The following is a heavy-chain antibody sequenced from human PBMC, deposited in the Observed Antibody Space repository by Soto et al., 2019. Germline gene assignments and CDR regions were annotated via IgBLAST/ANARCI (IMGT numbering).Heavy chain of an antibody. J-gene: IGHJ4*02. Sequence: PSETLSLTCTVSGGSIDSGDYYWSWIRQPPGKGLEWIGYIYNGGSTYYRPSLESRMHMSLDATRNHYSLRLTSVTAADTAVYFCARAPVGLDTISYFDYWGQGKLVTVSS. CDR2: IYNGGST. CDR3: ARAPVGLDTISYFDY. D-gene: IGHD3-3*01. CDR1: GGSIDSGDYY. V-gene: IGHV4-30-4*08.